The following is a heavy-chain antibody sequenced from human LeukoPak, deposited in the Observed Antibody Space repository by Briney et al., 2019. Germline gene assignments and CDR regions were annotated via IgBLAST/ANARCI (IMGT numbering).Heavy chain of an antibody. Sequence: GGSLRLSCAASGFTYSSYPMSRDPPGPGKELEWVSAPSGSGGRTYYEDSVKGRFTISRDNSKNTLYLQMRSLRAEDTAFCYCAKHGSLRSSGSYPYYFDHWGQRPLVTVSS. V-gene: IGHV3-23*01. J-gene: IGHJ4*02. CDR1: GFTYSSYP. CDR2: PSGSGGRT. D-gene: IGHD1-26*01. CDR3: AKHGSLRSSGSYPYYFDH.